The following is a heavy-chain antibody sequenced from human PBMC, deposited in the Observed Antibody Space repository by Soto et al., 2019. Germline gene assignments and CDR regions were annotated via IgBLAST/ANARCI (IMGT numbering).Heavy chain of an antibody. CDR1: GFTFSRYG. CDR3: AREVRANLNDFGDYEWFDP. J-gene: IGHJ5*02. Sequence: QVQLVESGGGVVQPGSSLSLSCAASGFTFSRYGIHWVRQSPGKGLEWVSFISYDGGKTDYVDSVRGRFTISRDNSNNILFLQMRGLRAEDTAVYFCAREVRANLNDFGDYEWFDPWGQGTLVTVSS. V-gene: IGHV3-30*03. D-gene: IGHD4-17*01. CDR2: ISYDGGKT.